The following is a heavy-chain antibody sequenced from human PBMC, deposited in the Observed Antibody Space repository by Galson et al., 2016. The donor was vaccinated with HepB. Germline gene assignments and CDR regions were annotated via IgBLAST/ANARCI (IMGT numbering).Heavy chain of an antibody. J-gene: IGHJ4*02. CDR1: GFTFSRYA. Sequence: SLRLSCAASGFTFSRYAMSWVRQAPGKGLEWISYIYDGPHPTFYADSVKGRFAISSDKAKNSLYLQMNRLTDEDTAVYYCARDLESGSGSYYFDLWGQGIPVTVSS. CDR2: IYDGPHPT. D-gene: IGHD3-10*01. CDR3: ARDLESGSGSYYFDL. V-gene: IGHV3-48*02.